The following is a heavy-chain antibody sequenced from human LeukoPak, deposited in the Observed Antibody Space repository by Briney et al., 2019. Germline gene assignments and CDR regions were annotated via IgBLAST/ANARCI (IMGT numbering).Heavy chain of an antibody. J-gene: IGHJ4*02. Sequence: ASVKVSCKASGYTFTGYYMHWVRQAPGQGLEWMGWINPNSGGTNYAQKFQGRVTMTRDTSISTAYMELSSLRSEDTAVYYCAKVSRDNSGYSPFDNWGQGTLVTVSS. D-gene: IGHD3-22*01. CDR2: INPNSGGT. V-gene: IGHV1-2*02. CDR3: AKVSRDNSGYSPFDN. CDR1: GYTFTGYY.